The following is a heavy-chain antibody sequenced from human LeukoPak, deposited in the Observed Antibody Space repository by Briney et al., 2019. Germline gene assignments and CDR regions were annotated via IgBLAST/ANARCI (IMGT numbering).Heavy chain of an antibody. J-gene: IGHJ4*02. Sequence: GGSLRLSCEASGFIFGDYAMYWVRQAPGKGLEWISGISCNSRIIDYADYVKGRFTISRDNATRALYLQMNTLTTEDTAFYFCARLTGAASGTYYFDFWGQGTLVSVSS. D-gene: IGHD3-9*01. CDR3: ARLTGAASGTYYFDF. CDR1: GFIFGDYA. CDR2: ISCNSRII. V-gene: IGHV3-9*01.